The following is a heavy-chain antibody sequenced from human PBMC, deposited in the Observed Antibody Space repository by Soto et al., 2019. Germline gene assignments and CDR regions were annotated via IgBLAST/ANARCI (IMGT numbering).Heavy chain of an antibody. CDR3: ARDRATVTIYGMDV. CDR2: IWYDGSNK. V-gene: IGHV3-33*01. D-gene: IGHD4-17*01. CDR1: GFTFSSYG. Sequence: QVQLVESGGGVVQPGRSLRLSCEASGFTFSSYGMHWVRQAPGKGLEWVAVIWYDGSNKYYADSVKGRFTISRDNSKNTLYLQMNSLRAEDTAVYYCARDRATVTIYGMDVWGQGTTVTVSS. J-gene: IGHJ6*02.